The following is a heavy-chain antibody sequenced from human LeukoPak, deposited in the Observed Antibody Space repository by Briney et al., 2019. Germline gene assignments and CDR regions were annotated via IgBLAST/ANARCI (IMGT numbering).Heavy chain of an antibody. CDR2: IWYDGSKK. Sequence: GGSLRLSCAASGFSFGSYGMHWVRQAPGKGLEWVAVIWYDGSKKYYIDSVKGRFTISRDNSKNTLFLQMDYLRAEDTAAYHCAREGRYSRSSRSFGGFYYGMDVWGQGTTVTVSS. CDR1: GFSFGSYG. CDR3: AREGRYSRSSRSFGGFYYGMDV. D-gene: IGHD4-11*01. J-gene: IGHJ6*02. V-gene: IGHV3-33*01.